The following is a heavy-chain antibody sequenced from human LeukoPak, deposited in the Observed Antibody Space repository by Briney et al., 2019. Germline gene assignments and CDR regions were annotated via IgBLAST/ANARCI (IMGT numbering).Heavy chain of an antibody. D-gene: IGHD2-15*01. CDR3: ARARAAGFDP. Sequence: PSETLSHTCTVSGGSISSYYWSWIRQPPGKGLEWIGYIYYSGSTNYNPSLQSRVTISVDTSKNQFSLKLSSVTAADTAVYYCARARAAGFDPWGQGTLVTVSS. CDR2: IYYSGST. CDR1: GGSISSYY. J-gene: IGHJ5*02. V-gene: IGHV4-59*01.